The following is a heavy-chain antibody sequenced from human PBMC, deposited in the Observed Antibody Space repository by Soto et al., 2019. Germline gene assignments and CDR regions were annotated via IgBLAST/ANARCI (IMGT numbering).Heavy chain of an antibody. D-gene: IGHD6-19*01. CDR3: ASVSGWYFSVSAYYMDV. J-gene: IGHJ6*03. V-gene: IGHV3-11*01. CDR1: GFTFSNYA. Sequence: PGGSLRLSCAASGFTFSNYAMGWVRQATGEGLEWVSYISSSGSTIYYADSVKGRFTISRDNAKNSLYLQMNSLRAEDTAVYYCASVSGWYFSVSAYYMDVWGKGTTVTVSS. CDR2: ISSSGSTI.